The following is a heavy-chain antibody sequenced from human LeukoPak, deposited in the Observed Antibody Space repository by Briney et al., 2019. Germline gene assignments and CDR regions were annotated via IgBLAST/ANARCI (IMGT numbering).Heavy chain of an antibody. CDR1: GYSFTSYW. J-gene: IGHJ3*02. CDR3: GSLWGSSSWTDAFDI. Sequence: ESLKISCKGSGYSFTSYWIGWVRQMPGKGLEWMGIIYPGDSDTRYSPSFQGQVTISADKSISTAYLQWSSLKASDTAMYYCGSLWGSSSWTDAFDIWGQGTMVTVSS. D-gene: IGHD6-13*01. V-gene: IGHV5-51*01. CDR2: IYPGDSDT.